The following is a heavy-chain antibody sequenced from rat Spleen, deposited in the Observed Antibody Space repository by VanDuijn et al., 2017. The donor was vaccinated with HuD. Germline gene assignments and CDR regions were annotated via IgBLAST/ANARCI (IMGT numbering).Heavy chain of an antibody. CDR2: IFFDSSKK. J-gene: IGHJ2*01. Sequence: EVQLVESGGGLVQPGRSLKLSCAASGFTFNNYGMSWVRQAPTKGLEWIATIFFDSSKKYFADTVKGRFTFSRDNAKSTLYLQMDSLRSEDTPTYFCARPGYNSYFDYWGQGVMVTVSS. CDR1: GFTFNNYG. V-gene: IGHV5-29*01. CDR3: ARPGYNSYFDY. D-gene: IGHD1-9*01.